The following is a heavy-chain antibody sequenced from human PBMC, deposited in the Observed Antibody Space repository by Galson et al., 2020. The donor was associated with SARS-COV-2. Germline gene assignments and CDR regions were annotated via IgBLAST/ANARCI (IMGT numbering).Heavy chain of an antibody. CDR3: ARGRIAAAGTFRSSHPLGTYYYYFYGMDV. D-gene: IGHD6-13*01. J-gene: IGHJ6*02. CDR2: MNPNSGNT. V-gene: IGHV1-8*01. Sequence: ASVKVSCKASGYTFTSYDINWVRQATGQGLEWMGWMNPNSGNTGYAQKFQGRVTMTRNTSISTAYMELSSLRSEDTAVYYCARGRIAAAGTFRSSHPLGTYYYYFYGMDVWGQGTTVTVSS. CDR1: GYTFTSYD.